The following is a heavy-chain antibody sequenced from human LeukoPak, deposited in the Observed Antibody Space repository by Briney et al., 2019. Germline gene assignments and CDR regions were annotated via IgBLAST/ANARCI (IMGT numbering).Heavy chain of an antibody. Sequence: GGSLRLSCAASGFTFSSYAMSWVRQAPGKGLERVSAISGSGGSTYYADSVKGRFTISRDNSKNTVFLQMSNVRAEDTALYYCVKDVSRWGQGTLVTVSS. CDR3: VKDVSR. CDR2: ISGSGGST. CDR1: GFTFSSYA. J-gene: IGHJ4*02. V-gene: IGHV3-23*01. D-gene: IGHD5/OR15-5a*01.